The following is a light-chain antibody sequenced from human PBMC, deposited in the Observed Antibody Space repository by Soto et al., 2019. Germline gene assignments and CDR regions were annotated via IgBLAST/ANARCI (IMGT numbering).Light chain of an antibody. Sequence: QSVLTQPASVSGSPGQSITISCTGTSSDVAAYNYVSWYQQHPGKAPKLMVYDVSNRPSGVSNSFSGSKSGNTASLTISGLQAEDEADYYCSSYTSGGNYVFGTGTKVTVL. V-gene: IGLV2-14*03. J-gene: IGLJ1*01. CDR3: SSYTSGGNYV. CDR1: SSDVAAYNY. CDR2: DVS.